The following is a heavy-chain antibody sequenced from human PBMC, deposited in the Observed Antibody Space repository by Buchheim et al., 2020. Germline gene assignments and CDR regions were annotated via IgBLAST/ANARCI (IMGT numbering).Heavy chain of an antibody. J-gene: IGHJ4*02. CDR1: GFTFSSYE. CDR2: ISSSGSTI. V-gene: IGHV3-48*03. D-gene: IGHD1-1*01. Sequence: EVQLVGSGGGLVQPGGSLRLSCAASGFTFSSYEMNWVRQAPGKGLEWVSYISSSGSTIYYADSVKGRFTISRDNAKNSLSLQIDSLRAEDTALYYCARSPSSTNLLFSDYWGQGTL. CDR3: ARSPSSTNLLFSDY.